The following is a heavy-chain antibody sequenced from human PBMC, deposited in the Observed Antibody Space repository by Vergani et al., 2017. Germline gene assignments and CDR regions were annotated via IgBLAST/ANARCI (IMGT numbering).Heavy chain of an antibody. CDR2: INPSGGST. D-gene: IGHD6-13*01. V-gene: IGHV1-46*01. CDR3: ARDSRPGIAAADPQDYGMDV. CDR1: GYTFTSYY. J-gene: IGHJ6*02. Sequence: QVQLVQSGAEVKKPGASVKVSCKASGYTFTSYYMHWVRQAPGQGLEWMGIINPSGGSTSYAQKFQGRVTMTRDTSTSTVYMELSSLRSEDTAVYYCARDSRPGIAAADPQDYGMDVWGQGTTVTVSS.